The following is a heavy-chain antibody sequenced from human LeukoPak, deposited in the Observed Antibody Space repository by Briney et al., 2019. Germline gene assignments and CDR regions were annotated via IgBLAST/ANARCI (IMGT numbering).Heavy chain of an antibody. CDR3: ARSHARAYEQDYGDYVSLDYFDY. J-gene: IGHJ4*02. D-gene: IGHD4-17*01. Sequence: ASVKVSCKASGYTFTSYYMHWVRQAPGQGLEWMGIINPSGGSTSYAQKFQGRVTMTRDMSTSTVYMELSSLRSEDTAVYYCARSHARAYEQDYGDYVSLDYFDYWGQGTLVTVSS. CDR1: GYTFTSYY. CDR2: INPSGGST. V-gene: IGHV1-46*01.